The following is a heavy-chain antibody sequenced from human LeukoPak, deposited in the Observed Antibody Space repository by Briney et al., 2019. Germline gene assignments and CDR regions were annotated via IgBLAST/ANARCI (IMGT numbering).Heavy chain of an antibody. CDR2: IRYDGSNK. D-gene: IGHD1-26*01. J-gene: IGHJ4*02. Sequence: GSLRLSCAASGFTFSSYGMHWVRQAPGKGLEWVAFIRYDGSNKYYADSVKGRFTISRDNSKNTLYLQMNSLRAEDTAVYYCAKGRSGSYLSYYFDYWGQGTLVTVSS. CDR1: GFTFSSYG. V-gene: IGHV3-30*02. CDR3: AKGRSGSYLSYYFDY.